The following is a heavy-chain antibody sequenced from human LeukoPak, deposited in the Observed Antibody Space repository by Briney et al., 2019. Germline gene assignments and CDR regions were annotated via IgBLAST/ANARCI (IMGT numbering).Heavy chain of an antibody. CDR3: ARGRSSSWYVGGY. CDR2: INPSGGST. Sequence: ASVKVSCKASGYTFTSYYMHWVRQAPGQGLEWMGIINPSGGSTNYAQKFQGRVTITTDESTSTAYMELSSLRSEDTAVYYCARGRSSSWYVGGYWGQGTLVTVSS. V-gene: IGHV1-46*01. D-gene: IGHD6-13*01. CDR1: GYTFTSYY. J-gene: IGHJ4*02.